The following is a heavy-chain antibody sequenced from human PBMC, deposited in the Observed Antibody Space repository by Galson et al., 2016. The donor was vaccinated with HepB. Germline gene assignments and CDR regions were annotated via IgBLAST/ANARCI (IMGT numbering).Heavy chain of an antibody. Sequence: SLRLSCAASGFTFRDFPMVWVRQAPGQGLEWVSRINSDGSSTSYADSVKGRFTISRDNAKNTLYLQMNSLRAEDTAVYYRARRMATITSFDYWGQGTLVTVSS. J-gene: IGHJ4*02. V-gene: IGHV3-74*01. D-gene: IGHD5-24*01. CDR3: ARRMATITSFDY. CDR1: GFTFRDFP. CDR2: INSDGSST.